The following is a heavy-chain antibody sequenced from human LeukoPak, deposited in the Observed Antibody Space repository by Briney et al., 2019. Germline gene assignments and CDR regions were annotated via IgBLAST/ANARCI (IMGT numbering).Heavy chain of an antibody. CDR1: GFTFSSYW. Sequence: EPGGSLRLPCAASGFTFSSYWMHWVRQTPGKGLMWVARIKSDGSTIYADSVQGRFIISRDNSKNTLYLQMNSLRAEDTAVYYCAKWVAAYYYYYYMDVWGKGTTVTVSS. V-gene: IGHV3-74*01. CDR2: IKSDGST. J-gene: IGHJ6*03. CDR3: AKWVAAYYYYYYMDV. D-gene: IGHD2-15*01.